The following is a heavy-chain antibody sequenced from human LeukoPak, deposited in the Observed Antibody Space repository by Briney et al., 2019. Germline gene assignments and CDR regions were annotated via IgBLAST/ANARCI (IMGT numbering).Heavy chain of an antibody. J-gene: IGHJ4*02. V-gene: IGHV3-21*01. D-gene: IGHD3-22*01. CDR3: ARDGEGGYYDSSGYWGG. CDR2: ITVTTTFI. CDR1: GFNLSNYN. Sequence: GGSLRLSCAASGFNLSNYNMNWVRQAPGKGLEWVSSITVTTTFIYYADSVKGRFTISRDNAKNSLYLQMNSLRAEDTAVYYCARDGEGGYYDSSGYWGGWGQGTLVTVSS.